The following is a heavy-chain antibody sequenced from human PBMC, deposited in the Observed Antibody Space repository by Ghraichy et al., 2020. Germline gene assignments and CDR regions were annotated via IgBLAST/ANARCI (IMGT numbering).Heavy chain of an antibody. Sequence: SETLSLTCTVSGDSISSHYWSWIRQPPGKGLEWMGYIFHTGSTDYNPSLKSRVTISIDTSKNQFSLKLTSVTAADTAVYYCARAKYNWNSHFDYWGQGTLVTVSS. CDR2: IFHTGST. CDR3: ARAKYNWNSHFDY. D-gene: IGHD1-7*01. V-gene: IGHV4-59*11. CDR1: GDSISSHY. J-gene: IGHJ4*02.